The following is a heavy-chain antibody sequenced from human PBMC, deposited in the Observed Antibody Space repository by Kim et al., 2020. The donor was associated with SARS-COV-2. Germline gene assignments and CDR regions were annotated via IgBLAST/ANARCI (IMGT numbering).Heavy chain of an antibody. Sequence: SETLSLTCAVYGGSFSGYYWSWIRQPPGKGLEWIGEINHSGSTNYNPSLKSRVTISVDTSKNQFTLKLSSVTAADTAVYYCARTFLCRYMGRANGAFDYWGQGTLVTDSS. D-gene: IGHD3-10*01. CDR2: INHSGST. CDR3: ARTFLCRYMGRANGAFDY. V-gene: IGHV4-34*01. J-gene: IGHJ4*02. CDR1: GGSFSGYY.